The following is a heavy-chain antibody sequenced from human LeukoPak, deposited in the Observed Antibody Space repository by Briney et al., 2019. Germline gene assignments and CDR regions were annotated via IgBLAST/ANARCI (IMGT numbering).Heavy chain of an antibody. D-gene: IGHD7-27*01. CDR2: VSYDGSNK. V-gene: IGHV3-30-3*01. CDR3: ATIGDRRTGELYRIDY. Sequence: PGRSLRLSCAASGXTFSNYAMHWVRQAPGKGLEWVAVVSYDGSNKYYADSVKGRFTISRDNSKNTLYLQMNSLRAEDAAIYYCATIGDRRTGELYRIDYWGQGTLVTVSS. J-gene: IGHJ4*02. CDR1: GXTFSNYA.